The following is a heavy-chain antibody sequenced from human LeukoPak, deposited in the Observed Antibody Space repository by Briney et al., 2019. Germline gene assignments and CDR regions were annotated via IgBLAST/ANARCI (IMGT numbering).Heavy chain of an antibody. CDR2: ISYAGSNK. Sequence: GRSLRLSCAASGFTFSSYPMHWVRQAPGKGLEWEAVISYAGSNKYYADSVKGRFTISRDNSKNTLYLQMNSLRAEDTAVYYCAKDPSIAAADFYFDYWGQGTLVTVSS. J-gene: IGHJ4*02. D-gene: IGHD6-13*01. CDR3: AKDPSIAAADFYFDY. CDR1: GFTFSSYP. V-gene: IGHV3-30-3*01.